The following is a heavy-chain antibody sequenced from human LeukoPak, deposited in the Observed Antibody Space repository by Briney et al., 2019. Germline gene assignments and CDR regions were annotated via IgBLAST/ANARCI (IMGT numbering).Heavy chain of an antibody. CDR2: IKGDGSEK. D-gene: IGHD6-6*01. V-gene: IGHV3-7*01. J-gene: IGHJ4*02. CDR3: ASPAKYSDTWYFDY. CDR1: RFTFSSYW. Sequence: GESLRLSCAASRFTFSSYWMIWVRQAPGKGLEWVANIKGDGSEKYYVDSVKGRFTISRDNAKNSLYLQMNSLRAGDTAVYYCASPAKYSDTWYFDYWGQGTLVTVSS.